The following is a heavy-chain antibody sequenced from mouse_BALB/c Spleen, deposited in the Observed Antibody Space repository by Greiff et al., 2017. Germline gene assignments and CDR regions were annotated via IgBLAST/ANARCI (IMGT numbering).Heavy chain of an antibody. J-gene: IGHJ4*01. CDR3: ARARDYYDYDGGVTMDY. CDR1: GFTFSSYG. CDR2: INSNGGST. V-gene: IGHV5-6-3*01. D-gene: IGHD2-4*01. Sequence: EVQLVESGGGLVQPGGSLKLSCAASGFTFSSYGMSWVRQTPDKRLELVATINSNGGSTYYPDSVKGRFTISRDNAKNTLYLQMSSLKSEDTAMYYCARARDYYDYDGGVTMDYWGQGTSVTVSS.